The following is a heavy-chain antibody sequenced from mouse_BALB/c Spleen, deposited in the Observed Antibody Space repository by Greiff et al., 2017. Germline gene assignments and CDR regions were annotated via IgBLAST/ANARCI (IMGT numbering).Heavy chain of an antibody. D-gene: IGHD1-2*01. CDR3: ARHYYGYGVYFDY. J-gene: IGHJ2*01. V-gene: IGHV5-17*02. CDR1: GLTFSSFG. CDR2: ISSGSSTI. Sequence: EVKLVESGGGLVQPGGSRKLSCAASGLTFSSFGMHWVRQAPEKGLEWVAYISSGSSTIYYADTVKGRFTISRDNPKNTLFLQMTSLRSEDTAMYYCARHYYGYGVYFDYWGQGTTLTVSS.